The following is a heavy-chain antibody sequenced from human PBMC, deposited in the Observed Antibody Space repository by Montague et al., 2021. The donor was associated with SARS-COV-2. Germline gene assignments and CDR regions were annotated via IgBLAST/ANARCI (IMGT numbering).Heavy chain of an antibody. D-gene: IGHD3-16*01. Sequence: SETLSLTCTLSGASISSYYWTWIRQPPGKGLEWIGFVYYRGNTHYNPSLKSRVTISVDTSSNHFSLTLSSVTAADTAIYYCARHYDHSSRVDSWGQGTLVTVSS. CDR1: GASISSYY. V-gene: IGHV4-59*08. CDR3: ARHYDHSSRVDS. CDR2: VYYRGNT. J-gene: IGHJ4*02.